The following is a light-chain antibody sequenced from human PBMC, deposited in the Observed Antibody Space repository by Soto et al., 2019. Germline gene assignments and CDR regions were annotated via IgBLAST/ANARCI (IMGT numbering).Light chain of an antibody. CDR2: GAS. J-gene: IGKJ1*01. V-gene: IGKV3-15*01. CDR3: QQYNNWPRT. CDR1: QSVSIN. Sequence: EIVMTQSPATLSVSPGERATLSCRASQSVSINLAWYQQKPGQAPRLLIYGASSRATGIPARFSGSGSGTEFTLTISSLQSQDSEVYFCQQYNNWPRTFGQGTKVDI.